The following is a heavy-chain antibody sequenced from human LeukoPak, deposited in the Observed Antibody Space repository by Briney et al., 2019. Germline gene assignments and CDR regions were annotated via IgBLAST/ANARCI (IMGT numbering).Heavy chain of an antibody. CDR2: IYYSGST. CDR3: ARRLGLIDY. D-gene: IGHD6-19*01. CDR1: GGSISSSSYY. V-gene: IGHV4-39*01. Sequence: SETLSLXCTVSGGSISSSSYYWGWIRQPPGKGLEWIGSIYYSGSTYYNPSLKSRVTISVDTSKNQFSLKLSSVTAADTAVYYCARRLGLIDYWGQGTLVTVSS. J-gene: IGHJ4*02.